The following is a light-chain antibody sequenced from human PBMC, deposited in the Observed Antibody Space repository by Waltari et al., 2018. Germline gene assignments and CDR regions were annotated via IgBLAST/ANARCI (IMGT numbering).Light chain of an antibody. Sequence: CRASQRVSSNFAWYQQKPGQAARRLIYGASSRGTGIPARFSGSRSGEEFARTISSLQAEDFAVDYCQQYNNSLPRTSGGATKVELK. CDR1: QRVSSN. CDR2: GAS. J-gene: IGKJ4*01. CDR3: QQYNNSLPRT. V-gene: IGKV3-15*01.